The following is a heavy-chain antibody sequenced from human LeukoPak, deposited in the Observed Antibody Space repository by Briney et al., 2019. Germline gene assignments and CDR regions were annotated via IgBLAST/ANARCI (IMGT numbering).Heavy chain of an antibody. J-gene: IGHJ4*02. CDR3: ARAGDWNDLPY. V-gene: IGHV4-59*01. CDR1: GGSINNFY. D-gene: IGHD1-1*01. CDR2: IFYTGST. Sequence: ASETLSLTCSVAGGSINNFYWSWIRQSPGKGLDYIGYIFYTGSTNYNPSLKGRVSISVDTSRNQFSLRLNSVTAADKAVYYCARAGDWNDLPYWGQGILVIVSS.